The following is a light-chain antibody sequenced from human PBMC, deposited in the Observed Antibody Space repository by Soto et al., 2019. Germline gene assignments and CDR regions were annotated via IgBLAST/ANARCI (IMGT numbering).Light chain of an antibody. J-gene: IGKJ1*01. CDR2: DAS. CDR1: QSVSNY. CDR3: QQHSNWPRT. V-gene: IGKV3-11*01. Sequence: EIVLTQSPATLSSSPGERATLSCRASQSVSNYLAWFQQKPGQAPRLLIYDASKRATGVPARFSGSGSGPDFTLTTSSLEPEDFAVYYCQQHSNWPRTFGQGTKVEIK.